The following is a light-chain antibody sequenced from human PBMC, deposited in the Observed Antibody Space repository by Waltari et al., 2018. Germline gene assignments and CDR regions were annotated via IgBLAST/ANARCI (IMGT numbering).Light chain of an antibody. CDR2: GNN. J-gene: IGLJ3*02. CDR1: SSNIGAGSD. CDR3: QSYDSSLSGWV. V-gene: IGLV1-40*01. Sequence: QSVLTQPPSVSGAPGQRVTISCPGSSSNIGAGSDVHRYQQLPGTAPKLLIYGNNNRPSGVPDRFSGSKSGTSASLAITGLQAEDEADYYCQSYDSSLSGWVFGGGTKLTVL.